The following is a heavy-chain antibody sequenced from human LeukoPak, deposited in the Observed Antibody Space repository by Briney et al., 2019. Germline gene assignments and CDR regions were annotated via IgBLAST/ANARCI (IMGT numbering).Heavy chain of an antibody. CDR1: GFTFSSYS. D-gene: IGHD3-16*02. CDR3: AKENGYDYVWGSYRYPFDY. Sequence: GGSLRLSCAASGFTFSSYSMNWVRQAPGKGLEWVSYISSSSSTIYYADSVKGRFTISRDNAKNSLYLQMNSLRAEDTAVYYCAKENGYDYVWGSYRYPFDYWGQGTLVTVST. CDR2: ISSSSSTI. V-gene: IGHV3-48*01. J-gene: IGHJ4*02.